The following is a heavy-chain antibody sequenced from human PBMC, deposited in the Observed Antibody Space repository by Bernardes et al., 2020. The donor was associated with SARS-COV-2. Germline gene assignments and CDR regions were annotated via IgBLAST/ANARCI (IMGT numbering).Heavy chain of an antibody. V-gene: IGHV3-23*01. Sequence: GGSLRLSCAASGFTFTNYAMSWVRQAPGKGLEWVSGFSGSGGDTYYADSVKGRFTISRDNSKNTLFLQMNRLRAEDTAIYYCSRYISGSYQYYYYGMDVWGQGTTVTVSS. CDR3: SRYISGSYQYYYYGMDV. CDR1: GFTFTNYA. CDR2: FSGSGGDT. J-gene: IGHJ6*02. D-gene: IGHD3-10*01.